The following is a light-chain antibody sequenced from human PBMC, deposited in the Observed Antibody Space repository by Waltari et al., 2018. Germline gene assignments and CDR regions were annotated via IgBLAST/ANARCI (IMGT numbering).Light chain of an antibody. J-gene: IGLJ2*01. CDR1: DIRDQT. V-gene: IGLV3-21*03. CDR3: QVWDGDSDHPV. Sequence: YELTQPPSVSVAPGKTAKLSCGGPDIRDQTVHWYQRKPGQAPVLVIYDDTVRPSGIPKRFSASDTATLTIARVEAGDEAVYYCQVWDGDSDHPVFGGGTKLTVL. CDR2: DDT.